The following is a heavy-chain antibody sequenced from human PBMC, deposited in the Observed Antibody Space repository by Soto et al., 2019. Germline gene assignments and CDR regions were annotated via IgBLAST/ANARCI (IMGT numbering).Heavy chain of an antibody. J-gene: IGHJ5*02. Sequence: ASVKVSCKASGYAFRNNDISWVRQGTGQGLEWMGWMNPNSGNGGYAQKFQGRVTMTRDTSTSTAYMELSSLTADDPAIYYCARMATSATLNWFHPWGHGPPVTVAP. CDR1: GYAFRNND. V-gene: IGHV1-8*01. CDR3: ARMATSATLNWFHP. CDR2: MNPNSGNG.